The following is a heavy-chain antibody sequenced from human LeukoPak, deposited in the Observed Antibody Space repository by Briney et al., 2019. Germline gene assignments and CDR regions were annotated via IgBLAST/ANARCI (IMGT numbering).Heavy chain of an antibody. V-gene: IGHV3-74*01. CDR2: INSDGSST. CDR1: GFTFSSYW. CDR3: SSQPAVLDLDC. J-gene: IGHJ4*02. Sequence: PGGSLRLSCAASGFTFSSYWMHWVRQAPGKGLAWVSRINSDGSSTSYADSVKGRFTISRDNAKNSLYLQMRGLRVEDTAVYYCSSQPAVLDLDCWGQGTLVTVSS. D-gene: IGHD6-19*01.